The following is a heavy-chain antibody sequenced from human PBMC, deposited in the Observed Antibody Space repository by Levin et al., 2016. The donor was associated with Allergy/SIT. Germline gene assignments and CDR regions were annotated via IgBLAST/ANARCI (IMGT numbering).Heavy chain of an antibody. Sequence: GESLKISCAASGFTFSSYGMHWVRQAPGKGLEWVAVISYDGSNKYYADYVKGRFTISRDNSKNTLYLQMNSLRAEDTAVYYCAKDLGSSGHWFDPWGQGTLVTVSS. J-gene: IGHJ5*02. V-gene: IGHV3-30*18. CDR1: GFTFSSYG. CDR3: AKDLGSSGHWFDP. D-gene: IGHD6-6*01. CDR2: ISYDGSNK.